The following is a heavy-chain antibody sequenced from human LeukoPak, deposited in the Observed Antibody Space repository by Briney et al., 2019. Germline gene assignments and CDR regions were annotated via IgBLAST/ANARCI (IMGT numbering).Heavy chain of an antibody. Sequence: GGSLRLSCAASGFTFSSYWMSWVRQAPGKGLEWVANIKKDGSEKYYVDSVKGRFTISRDNAKKSLYLQVNSLRAEDTALYYCARHLSGVSGYTYGRGIDYWGQGTLVTVSS. CDR1: GFTFSSYW. CDR3: ARHLSGVSGYTYGRGIDY. D-gene: IGHD5-18*01. J-gene: IGHJ4*02. V-gene: IGHV3-7*01. CDR2: IKKDGSEK.